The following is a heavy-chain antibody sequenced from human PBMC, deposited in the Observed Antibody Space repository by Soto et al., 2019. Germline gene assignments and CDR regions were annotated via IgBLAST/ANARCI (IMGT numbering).Heavy chain of an antibody. V-gene: IGHV3-74*01. Sequence: GGSLRLSCAASGFTFSSYWMHWVRQAPGKGLVWVSRINSDGSSTSYADSVKGRFTISRDNAKNTLYLQMNSLRAEDTAVYYCARLRFGELPNWFDPWGQGTLVTVSS. CDR3: ARLRFGELPNWFDP. J-gene: IGHJ5*02. CDR1: GFTFSSYW. CDR2: INSDGSST. D-gene: IGHD3-10*01.